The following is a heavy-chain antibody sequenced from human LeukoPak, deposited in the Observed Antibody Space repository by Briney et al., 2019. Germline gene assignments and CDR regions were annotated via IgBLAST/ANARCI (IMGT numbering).Heavy chain of an antibody. J-gene: IGHJ4*02. CDR2: IYYSGST. Sequence: SETLSLTCTVSGXSISSYYWSRIRQPPGKGLEWIGYIYYSGSTNYNPSLKSRVTISVDTSKNQFSLKLSSVTAADTAVYYCARSVQYYYDSSGYHPYYFDYWGQGTLVTVSS. CDR1: GXSISSYY. D-gene: IGHD3-22*01. V-gene: IGHV4-59*01. CDR3: ARSVQYYYDSSGYHPYYFDY.